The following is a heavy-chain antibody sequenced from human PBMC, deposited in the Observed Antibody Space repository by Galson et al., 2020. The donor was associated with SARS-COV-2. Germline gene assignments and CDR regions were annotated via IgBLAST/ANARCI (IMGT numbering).Heavy chain of an antibody. Sequence: ETSETLSLTCTVSGGSISSGGYYWSWIRQHPGKGLEWIGSIYYSGSTYYNPSLKSRVTISVDTSKNQFSLKLSSVTAADTAVYYCARQVTMIVVVIRGGWFDPWGQGTLVTVSS. D-gene: IGHD3-22*01. CDR2: IYYSGST. CDR3: ARQVTMIVVVIRGGWFDP. CDR1: GGSISSGGYY. J-gene: IGHJ5*02. V-gene: IGHV4-39*01.